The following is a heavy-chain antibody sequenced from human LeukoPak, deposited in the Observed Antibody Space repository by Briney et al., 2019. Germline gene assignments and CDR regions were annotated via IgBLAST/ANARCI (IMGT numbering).Heavy chain of an antibody. D-gene: IGHD2-15*01. J-gene: IGHJ4*02. CDR3: ARPPVVAAKGSDY. CDR1: GGTFTSYA. CDR2: IIPIFGTA. V-gene: IGHV1-69*05. Sequence: ASVKVSCKASGGTFTSYAISWVRQAPGQGLEWMGGIIPIFGTANYAQKFQGRVTITTDESTSTAYMELSSLRSEDTAVYYCARPPVVAAKGSDYWGQGTLVTVSS.